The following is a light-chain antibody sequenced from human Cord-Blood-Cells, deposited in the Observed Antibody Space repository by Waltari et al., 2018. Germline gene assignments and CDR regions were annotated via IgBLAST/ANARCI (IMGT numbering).Light chain of an antibody. CDR3: SSYTSSSV. CDR2: DVS. V-gene: IGLV2-14*01. Sequence: SALPQPASLPGSPARSTTPCSPGTTRDIGGYNYVSWYQQRPGKAPERMIYDVSKRPSGVSNRFSGSKSGNTASLTISGLQAEDEADYYCSSYTSSSVFGTGTKVTVL. J-gene: IGLJ1*01. CDR1: TRDIGGYNY.